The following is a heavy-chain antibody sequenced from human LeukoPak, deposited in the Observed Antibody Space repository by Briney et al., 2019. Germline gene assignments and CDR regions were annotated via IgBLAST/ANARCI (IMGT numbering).Heavy chain of an antibody. D-gene: IGHD3-22*01. Sequence: PSETLSLTCTVSSGSISSGGYYWSWIRQHPGKVLDWIGFIYYNGNTYYNPSLKSRITMSIDPSKTQFSLALSSVTAADTAVYYCARVKYYYDSGTYEYYFDYWGQGTLVSVSS. CDR2: IYYNGNT. CDR3: ARVKYYYDSGTYEYYFDY. J-gene: IGHJ4*02. CDR1: SGSISSGGYY. V-gene: IGHV4-31*03.